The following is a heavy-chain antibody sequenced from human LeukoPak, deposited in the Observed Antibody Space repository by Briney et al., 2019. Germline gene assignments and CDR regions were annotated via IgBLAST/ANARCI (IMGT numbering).Heavy chain of an antibody. Sequence: PSESLSLTCTVSGGSTSSDYWNWIRQPAGKGLEWIGRIYTTGSTNYNPSLKSRVTMSVDTSKNQFSLKLSSVTAADTAVYYCARDRSSGWYSLATYYFDYWGQGTLVTVSS. J-gene: IGHJ4*02. D-gene: IGHD6-19*01. V-gene: IGHV4-4*07. CDR3: ARDRSSGWYSLATYYFDY. CDR2: IYTTGST. CDR1: GGSTSSDY.